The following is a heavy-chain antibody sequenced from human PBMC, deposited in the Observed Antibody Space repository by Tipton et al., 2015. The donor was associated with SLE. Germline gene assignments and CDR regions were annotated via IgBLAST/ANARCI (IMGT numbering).Heavy chain of an antibody. CDR2: INHSGST. D-gene: IGHD5-18*01. Sequence: LKLSCAVYGESFSGYFWTWIRQPPGKGLEWIGEINHSGSTYYNPSLKSRVTISVDTSQTRVSLNMRSVTAADTAVYYCATGPALASFFRSWCQGTLVTVSS. CDR3: ATGPALASFFRS. V-gene: IGHV4-34*01. CDR1: GESFSGYF. J-gene: IGHJ5*02.